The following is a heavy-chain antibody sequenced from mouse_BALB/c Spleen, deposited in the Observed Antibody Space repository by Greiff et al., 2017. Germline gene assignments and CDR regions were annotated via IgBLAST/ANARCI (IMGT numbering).Heavy chain of an antibody. V-gene: IGHV5-6-5*01. CDR3: ARGGKENAMDY. CDR1: GFTFSSYA. J-gene: IGHJ4*01. Sequence: EVQRVESGGGLVKPGGSLKLSCAASGFTFSSYAMSWVRQTPEKRLEWVASISSGGSTYYPDSVKGRFTISRDNARNILYLQMSSLRSEDTAMYYCARGGKENAMDYWGQGTSVTVSS. CDR2: ISSGGST.